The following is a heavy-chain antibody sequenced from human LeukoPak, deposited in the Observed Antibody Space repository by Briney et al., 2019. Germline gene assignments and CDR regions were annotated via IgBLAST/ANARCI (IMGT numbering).Heavy chain of an antibody. V-gene: IGHV4-59*01. CDR1: GGSISSYY. Sequence: PSETLSLTCTVSGGSISSYYWSWIRQPPGKGLEWIGYIYYSGSTNYNPSLKSRVTISVDTSKNQFSLKLSSVTAADTAVYYCARDSSSGWYRHDVFDIWGQGTMVTVSS. CDR3: ARDSSSGWYRHDVFDI. CDR2: IYYSGST. J-gene: IGHJ3*02. D-gene: IGHD6-19*01.